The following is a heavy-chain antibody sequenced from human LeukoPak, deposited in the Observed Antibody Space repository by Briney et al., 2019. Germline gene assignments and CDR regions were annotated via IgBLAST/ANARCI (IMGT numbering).Heavy chain of an antibody. CDR1: GFTFSNYW. D-gene: IGHD3-22*01. Sequence: PGGSLRLSCAASGFTFSNYWMSCVRQAPGKGLEWVANIKRDGSEKYYVDSVKGRFTISRDNAKNSLYLQMSSLRAEDTAVYYCARDRYSSGGLDVWGQGTTVTVSS. CDR2: IKRDGSEK. V-gene: IGHV3-7*04. J-gene: IGHJ6*02. CDR3: ARDRYSSGGLDV.